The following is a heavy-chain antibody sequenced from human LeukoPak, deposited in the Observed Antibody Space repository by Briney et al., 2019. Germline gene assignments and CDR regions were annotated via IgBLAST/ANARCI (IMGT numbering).Heavy chain of an antibody. V-gene: IGHV4-4*07. CDR1: GISISGPS. J-gene: IGHJ3*02. Sequence: TPSETLSLTCSVSGISISGPSWTWIRQSAGKGLEFIGRMYSSGSSVYNPSLRSRVTMSIDTSKSHFSLSLSSVTAADTAVYYCARGVNWAFDIWGRGTMVTVSS. D-gene: IGHD3-16*01. CDR3: ARGVNWAFDI. CDR2: MYSSGSS.